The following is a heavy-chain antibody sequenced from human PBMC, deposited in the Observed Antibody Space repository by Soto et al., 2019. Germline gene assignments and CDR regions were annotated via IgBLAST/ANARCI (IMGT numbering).Heavy chain of an antibody. CDR1: GYTFTSYG. V-gene: IGHV1-18*04. CDR3: ARDERDSCSGGDCFYFDY. D-gene: IGHD2-21*02. J-gene: IGHJ4*02. Sequence: ASVKVSCKASGYTFTSYGISWVRQAPGQGLEWLGWISTYNGNTNSAPRLQGRLTLTTDTSANTAYMELRSLTSDDTAVYYCARDERDSCSGGDCFYFDYWGQGTLVTVSS. CDR2: ISTYNGNT.